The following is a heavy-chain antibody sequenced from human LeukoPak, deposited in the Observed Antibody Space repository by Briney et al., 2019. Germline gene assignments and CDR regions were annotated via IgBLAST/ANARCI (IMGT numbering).Heavy chain of an antibody. V-gene: IGHV3-30*14. CDR3: ARAERYYDSSGYPNDAFDV. CDR2: ISSDGSNK. Sequence: PGRSLRLSCAASGVNFFIYAVHWVRQAPGKGLEWVAVISSDGSNKYYADSVKGRFTISRDNSKNTLYLQMNSLRAEDTAVYYCARAERYYDSSGYPNDAFDVWGQGTMVTVSS. J-gene: IGHJ3*01. D-gene: IGHD3-22*01. CDR1: GVNFFIYA.